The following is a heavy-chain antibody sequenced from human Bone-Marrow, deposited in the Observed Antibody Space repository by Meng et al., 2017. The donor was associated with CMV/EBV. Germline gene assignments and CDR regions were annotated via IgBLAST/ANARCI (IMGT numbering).Heavy chain of an antibody. J-gene: IGHJ4*02. D-gene: IGHD5-12*01. CDR2: IYHSGST. V-gene: IGHV4-30-4*08. Sequence: SETLSLTCTVSGGSISSGDYYWSWIRQPPGRGLEWIGYIYHSGSTYFNPSLKSRLTISVDTSKNQFSLKVRSVTAADTAVYYCARGSGYGSYYFDYWGQGTLVTVSS. CDR3: ARGSGYGSYYFDY. CDR1: GGSISSGDYY.